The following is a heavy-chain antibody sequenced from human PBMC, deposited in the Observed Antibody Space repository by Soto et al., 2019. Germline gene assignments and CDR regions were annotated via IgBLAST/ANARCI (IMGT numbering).Heavy chain of an antibody. CDR3: ATSPYYDYVWGSYRQDY. J-gene: IGHJ4*02. D-gene: IGHD3-16*02. CDR1: GFTFSSYA. Sequence: EVQLLESGGGLVQPGGSLRLSCAASGFTFSSYAMSWVRQAPGKGLEWVSAISGSGGSTYYADSVKGRFTISRDNSKNTLYLQMNSLRAEDTDVYYCATSPYYDYVWGSYRQDYWGQGTLVTVSS. V-gene: IGHV3-23*01. CDR2: ISGSGGST.